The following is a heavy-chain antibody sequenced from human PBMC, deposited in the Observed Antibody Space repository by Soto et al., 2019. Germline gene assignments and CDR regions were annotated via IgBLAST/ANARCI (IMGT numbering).Heavy chain of an antibody. D-gene: IGHD3-22*01. J-gene: IGHJ4*02. CDR1: VGTCRSSA. CDR2: IIPIFGTA. CDR3: ARVHDSSGYSGY. V-gene: IGHV1-69*06. Sequence: SGRVSSKASVGTCRSSAISWVRQAPGQGLEWMGGIIPIFGTANYAQKFQGRVTITADKSTSTAYMELSSLRSEDTAVYYCARVHDSSGYSGYWGQGTLVTVSS.